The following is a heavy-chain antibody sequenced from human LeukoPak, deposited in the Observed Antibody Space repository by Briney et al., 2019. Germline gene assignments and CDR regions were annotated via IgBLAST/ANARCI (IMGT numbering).Heavy chain of an antibody. J-gene: IGHJ2*01. Sequence: SETLSLTCTVSGCSISSYYWSWIRQPPGKGLEWIGYMYSIESTKYNPSLKSRVTISVDTSGNQFSLKLTSLTAADTAVYYCARGSPLDWYFDLWGRGTLVTVSS. V-gene: IGHV4-59*01. CDR3: ARGSPLDWYFDL. CDR1: GCSISSYY. CDR2: MYSIEST.